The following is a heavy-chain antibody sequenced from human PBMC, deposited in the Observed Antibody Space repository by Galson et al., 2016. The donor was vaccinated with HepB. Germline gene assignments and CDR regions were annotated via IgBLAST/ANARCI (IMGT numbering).Heavy chain of an antibody. V-gene: IGHV3-48*02. Sequence: SLRLSCAASGFIFSSYSMNWVRQAPGKGLEWVSYISSSSSTINYADSVKGRFTISRDNAKNSLYLQMNSLGDDDTAVYYCARDGGQQVVRWERLRKVYYYYPMDVWGQGTTVTVSS. CDR1: GFIFSSYS. D-gene: IGHD6-13*01. J-gene: IGHJ6*02. CDR3: ARDGGQQVVRWERLRKVYYYYPMDV. CDR2: ISSSSSTI.